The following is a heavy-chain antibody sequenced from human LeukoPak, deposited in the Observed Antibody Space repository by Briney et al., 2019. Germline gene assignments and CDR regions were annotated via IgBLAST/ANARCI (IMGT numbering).Heavy chain of an antibody. V-gene: IGHV3-30*02. CDR2: IRYDGSNK. CDR1: GFTFSSYG. Sequence: GGSLRLSCAASGFTFSSYGMHWVRQAPGKGLEWVAFIRYDGSNKYYADSVKGRFTISRDDSKNTLYLQMNSLRAEDTAVYYCAKDTPPSGSYFDYWGQGTLVTVSS. D-gene: IGHD1-26*01. CDR3: AKDTPPSGSYFDY. J-gene: IGHJ4*02.